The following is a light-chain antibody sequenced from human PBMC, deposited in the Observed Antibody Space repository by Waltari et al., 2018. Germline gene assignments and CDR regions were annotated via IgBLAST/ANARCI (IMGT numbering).Light chain of an antibody. CDR2: DVT. Sequence: SALTQPRSVSGSPGQSVTISCTGTTSDVGGYNYFPWYQHHPGKAPKLMIFDVTQRPSGVPDRFSGSKSANTASLTISGLQAEDEADYYCCSFAGTYTWVFGGGTKVTVL. V-gene: IGLV2-11*01. CDR1: TSDVGGYNY. J-gene: IGLJ3*02. CDR3: CSFAGTYTWV.